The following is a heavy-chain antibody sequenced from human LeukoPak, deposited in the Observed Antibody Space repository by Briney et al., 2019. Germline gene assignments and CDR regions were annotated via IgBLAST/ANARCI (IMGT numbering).Heavy chain of an antibody. CDR1: GYTFTSYG. CDR3: ARWYCGGGSCYSYYYGMDV. J-gene: IGHJ6*02. D-gene: IGHD2-15*01. V-gene: IGHV1-18*01. Sequence: ASVKVSCKASGYTFTSYGISWVRQAPGQGLEWMGWISAYNGNSKYVQKLQGRVTMTTDSSTSTAYMELRSLTSDDTAVYYCARWYCGGGSCYSYYYGMDVWGQGTTVSVSS. CDR2: ISAYNGNS.